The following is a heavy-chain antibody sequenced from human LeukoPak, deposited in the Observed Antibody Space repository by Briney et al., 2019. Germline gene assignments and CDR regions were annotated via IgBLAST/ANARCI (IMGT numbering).Heavy chain of an antibody. J-gene: IGHJ5*02. Sequence: PGRTLRLSCAVSGFTFSIYATSCVRHAPGKGLEWVLAISGSWGCTYYADSVMGRFTISRDNSKNSLDLQINSLRAEDTAVYHCARARWLAPYDWFVPWGQGTLVSVSS. CDR2: ISGSWGCT. CDR3: ARARWLAPYDWFVP. CDR1: GFTFSIYA. D-gene: IGHD4-23*01. V-gene: IGHV3-23*01.